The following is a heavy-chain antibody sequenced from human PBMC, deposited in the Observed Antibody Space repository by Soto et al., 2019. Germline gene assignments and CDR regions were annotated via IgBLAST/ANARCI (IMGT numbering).Heavy chain of an antibody. CDR2: IYYSGST. V-gene: IGHV4-31*03. Sequence: SETLSLTCTVSGVSISSGVYYWSWIRQHPGKGLEWIGYIYYSGSTYYNPSLKSRVTISVDTSKNQFSLKLSSVTAADTAVYYCASGRDYYGSGSPLNWFDPWGQGTLVTVSS. J-gene: IGHJ5*02. D-gene: IGHD3-10*01. CDR3: ASGRDYYGSGSPLNWFDP. CDR1: GVSISSGVYY.